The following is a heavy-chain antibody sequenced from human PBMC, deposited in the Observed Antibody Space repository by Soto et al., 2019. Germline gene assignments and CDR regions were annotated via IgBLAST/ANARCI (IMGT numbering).Heavy chain of an antibody. J-gene: IGHJ4*02. CDR1: GFDFEDYA. CDR2: TNSDGTDS. V-gene: IGHV3-43D*04. Sequence: GGSLRLSCAAAGFDFEDYAMHWVRQVPGKGLEWVSLTNSDGTDSYYVDSVKGRFTISRDNAKTTLYLQMDRLRPEDTALYFCATYLYYYDSSPLDHWGQGTLVTVSS. D-gene: IGHD3-22*01. CDR3: ATYLYYYDSSPLDH.